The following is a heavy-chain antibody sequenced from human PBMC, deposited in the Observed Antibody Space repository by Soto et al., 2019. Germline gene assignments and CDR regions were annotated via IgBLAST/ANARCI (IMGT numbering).Heavy chain of an antibody. V-gene: IGHV4-39*01. CDR3: ARQEGYLAGCQGF. CDR2: IYYNGRT. CDR1: GGSISSSNYY. J-gene: IGHJ4*02. Sequence: QMHLQESGPGLVKPSETLSLTCNVSGGSISSSNYYWGWIRQPPGEGLEWIGSIYYNGRTNYNPSFPSRVTISQDTSKNQFFLKMSSVTAADTAVYYCARQEGYLAGCQGFWGQGTLVTVSS. D-gene: IGHD3-22*01.